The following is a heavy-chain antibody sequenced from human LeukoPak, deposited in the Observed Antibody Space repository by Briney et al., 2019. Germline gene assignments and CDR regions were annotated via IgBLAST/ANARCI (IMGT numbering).Heavy chain of an antibody. CDR1: GYTFTSYD. D-gene: IGHD3-16*01. V-gene: IGHV1-8*01. Sequence: ASVKVSCKASGYTFTSYDINWVRQATGQGLEWMGWMNPNSGNTGYAQKFQGRVTMTRNTSISTAYMELSSLRSEDTAVHYCARAIRSLDAFDIWGQGTMVTVSS. J-gene: IGHJ3*02. CDR2: MNPNSGNT. CDR3: ARAIRSLDAFDI.